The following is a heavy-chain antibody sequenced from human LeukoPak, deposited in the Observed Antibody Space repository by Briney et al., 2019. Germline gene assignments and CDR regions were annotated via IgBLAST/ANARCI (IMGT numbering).Heavy chain of an antibody. V-gene: IGHV1-46*01. D-gene: IGHD5-18*01. Sequence: ASVKVSCKASGYTFTSYYMHWVRQAPGQGLEWMGIINPSGGSTSYAQKFQGRVTMTRDTSTSTVYMELSRLRSEDTAVYYCARDRYSYGYFDYWGQGTLVTVSS. CDR1: GYTFTSYY. CDR2: INPSGGST. J-gene: IGHJ4*02. CDR3: ARDRYSYGYFDY.